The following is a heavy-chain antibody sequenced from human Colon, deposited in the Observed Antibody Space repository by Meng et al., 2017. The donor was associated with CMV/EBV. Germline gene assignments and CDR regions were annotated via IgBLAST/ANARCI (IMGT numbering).Heavy chain of an antibody. V-gene: IGHV3-30-3*01. D-gene: IGHD2-15*01. J-gene: IGHJ6*02. CDR2: ISKDGSNK. Sequence: GGSLRLSCVASGFTFSNSDMHWVRQAPGKGLEWVAVISKDGSNKYYTDSVKGRFTLSRDNSKNTLYLQMNSLRAEDTAVYYCAKVGVGLGYCSGGSCYPHYYYYGMDVWGQGTTVTVSS. CDR3: AKVGVGLGYCSGGSCYPHYYYYGMDV. CDR1: GFTFSNSD.